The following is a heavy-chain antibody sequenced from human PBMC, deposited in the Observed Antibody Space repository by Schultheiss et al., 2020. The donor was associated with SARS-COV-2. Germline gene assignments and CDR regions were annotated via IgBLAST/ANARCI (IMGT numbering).Heavy chain of an antibody. CDR2: ISYDGSNK. V-gene: IGHV3-30*18. CDR1: GFDFSAYG. Sequence: GGSLRLSCAASGFDFSAYGMTWVRQAPGKGLEWVAFISYDGSNKYYADSVKGRFTISRDNSKNTLYLQMNSLRAEDTAVYYCAKDYGDYYWYFDLWGRGTLVTVSS. D-gene: IGHD4-17*01. CDR3: AKDYGDYYWYFDL. J-gene: IGHJ2*01.